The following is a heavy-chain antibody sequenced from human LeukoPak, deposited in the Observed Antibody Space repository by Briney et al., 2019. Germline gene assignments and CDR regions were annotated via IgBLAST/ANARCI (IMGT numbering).Heavy chain of an antibody. CDR3: AHGIVVPAANNWFDP. J-gene: IGHJ5*02. CDR1: GFSLSTSGVG. D-gene: IGHD2-2*01. Sequence: SGPTLVKPTQTLTLTCTFSGFSLSTSGVGVGWIRQPPGKALEWLALICWDDDKRYSPSLKSRLTITKDTSKNQVVLTMTNMDPVDTATYYCAHGIVVPAANNWFDPWGQGTLVTVSS. CDR2: ICWDDDK. V-gene: IGHV2-5*02.